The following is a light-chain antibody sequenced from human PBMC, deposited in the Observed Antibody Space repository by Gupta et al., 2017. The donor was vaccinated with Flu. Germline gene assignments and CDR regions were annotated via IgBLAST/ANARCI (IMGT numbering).Light chain of an antibody. Sequence: HSALTQPRSVPGSPGQSVTLPCTGSRGDSGGYNFVSWYQQRPGKVPQIIIYDVEKRPSGVPYRFSGSKSGNTSSLTIAGAQADDEDDYYCCAYGGYYKVFGGGTKLTVL. CDR2: DVE. J-gene: IGLJ3*02. CDR3: CAYGGYYKV. V-gene: IGLV2-11*01. CDR1: RGDSGGYNF.